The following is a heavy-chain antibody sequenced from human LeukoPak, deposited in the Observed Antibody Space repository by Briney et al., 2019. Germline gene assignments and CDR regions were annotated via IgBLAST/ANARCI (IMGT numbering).Heavy chain of an antibody. J-gene: IGHJ4*02. Sequence: GGSLRLSCAASGFTFSNYWMTWVRQSPGKGLEWVAIINQDGSGKYYVDSVKGRFTISRDNAKNSLYLQMGSLRAEDTAVYYCARGGHRQKEFWGQGTLVTVSS. CDR3: ARGGHRQKEF. V-gene: IGHV3-7*01. CDR1: GFTFSNYW. CDR2: INQDGSGK. D-gene: IGHD3-10*01.